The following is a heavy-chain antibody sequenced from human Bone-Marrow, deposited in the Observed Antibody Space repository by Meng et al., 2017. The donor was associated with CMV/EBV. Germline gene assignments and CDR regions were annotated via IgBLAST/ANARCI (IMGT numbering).Heavy chain of an antibody. CDR1: YG. D-gene: IGHD2-15*01. CDR2: IWYDGSNK. J-gene: IGHJ2*01. Sequence: YGMQWVRQAPGKGLEGVAVIWYDGSNKYYADSVKGRFTISRDNSKNTLYLQMNSLRAEDTAVYYCARDGGYCSGGSCYSSFWYFDIWGRGTLVTVSS. CDR3: ARDGGYCSGGSCYSSFWYFDI. V-gene: IGHV3-33*01.